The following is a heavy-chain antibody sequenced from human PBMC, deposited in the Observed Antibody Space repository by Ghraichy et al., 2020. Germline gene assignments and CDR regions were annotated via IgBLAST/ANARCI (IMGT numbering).Heavy chain of an antibody. CDR2: IYYSGST. J-gene: IGHJ5*02. D-gene: IGHD3-10*01. CDR3: ARGGLFDP. V-gene: IGHV4-59*01. CDR1: GGSISSYY. Sequence: SETLSLTCTVSGGSISSYYWSWIRQPPGKGLEWIGYIYYSGSTNYNPSLKSRVTISVDTSKNQFSLKLSSVTAADTAVYYCARGGLFDPWGRGTLVTVSS.